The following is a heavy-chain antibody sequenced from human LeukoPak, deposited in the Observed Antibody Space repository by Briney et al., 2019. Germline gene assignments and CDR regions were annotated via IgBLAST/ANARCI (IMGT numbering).Heavy chain of an antibody. CDR2: ISSSSSYI. V-gene: IGHV3-21*01. Sequence: GGSLRLSCAASGFTFSSYAMSWVRQAPGKGLEWVSSISSSSSYIYYADSVKGRFTISRDNAKNSLYLQMNSLRAEDTAVYYCARVPLRFLEWLDPLDYWGQGTLVTVSS. J-gene: IGHJ4*02. D-gene: IGHD3-3*01. CDR3: ARVPLRFLEWLDPLDY. CDR1: GFTFSSYA.